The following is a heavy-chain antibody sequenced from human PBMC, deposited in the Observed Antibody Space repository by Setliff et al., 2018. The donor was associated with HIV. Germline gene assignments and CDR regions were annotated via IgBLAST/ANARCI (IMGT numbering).Heavy chain of an antibody. CDR3: ARHGPMRDGYNHGAFDY. J-gene: IGHJ4*02. D-gene: IGHD5-12*01. CDR2: IFPADSDT. Sequence: GESLKISCKGFGHYFPNSWIVWVRQMPGKGLEWMGIIFPADSDTTYSPSFQGQVTISADKSISTAYLQWSRLEASDTAMYYCARHGPMRDGYNHGAFDYWGQGTPVTVSS. V-gene: IGHV5-51*01. CDR1: GHYFPNSW.